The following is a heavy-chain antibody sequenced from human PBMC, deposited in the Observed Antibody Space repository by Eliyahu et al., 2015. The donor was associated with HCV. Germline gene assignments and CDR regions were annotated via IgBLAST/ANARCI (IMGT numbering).Heavy chain of an antibody. CDR2: IKSKTDGGTT. J-gene: IGHJ4*02. CDR3: TLRSLGPVDY. V-gene: IGHV3-15*01. Sequence: EVQLVESGGGLVKPGGSLRLSCVASGFTFSNAWMTWVRQAPGKGLEWVGRIKSKTDGGTTDYAAPVKGRFTISRDDSKDTLYLQMNSLKIEDTAIYYCTLRSLGPVDYWGQGTLVTVSS. CDR1: GFTFSNAW. D-gene: IGHD5/OR15-5a*01.